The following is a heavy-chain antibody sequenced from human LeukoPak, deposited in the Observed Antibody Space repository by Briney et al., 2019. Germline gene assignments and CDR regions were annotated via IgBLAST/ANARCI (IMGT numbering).Heavy chain of an antibody. CDR2: MNPNSGNT. CDR1: GYTFTSYD. Sequence: ASVKVSCKASGYTFTSYDINWVRQATGQGLEWMGWMNPNSGNTGYARKFRGRVTMTRNTSISTAYMELSSLRSEDTAVYYCARTSSGWYGGSFDPWGQGTLVTVSS. D-gene: IGHD6-19*01. V-gene: IGHV1-8*01. J-gene: IGHJ5*02. CDR3: ARTSSGWYGGSFDP.